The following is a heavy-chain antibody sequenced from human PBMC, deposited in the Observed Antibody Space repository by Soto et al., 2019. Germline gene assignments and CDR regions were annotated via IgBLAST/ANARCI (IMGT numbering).Heavy chain of an antibody. V-gene: IGHV3-23*01. Sequence: PGGSLRLSCAASGFTFSSYAMSWVRQAPGKGLEWVSAVGTGGTAYYADSVKGRFTISRDNSKNTLYLQMNSLRAEDTAVYYCVPYIPAAGTRYFQPWGQGTLVTVSS. J-gene: IGHJ1*01. CDR3: VPYIPAAGTRYFQP. CDR2: VGTGGTA. CDR1: GFTFSSYA. D-gene: IGHD6-13*01.